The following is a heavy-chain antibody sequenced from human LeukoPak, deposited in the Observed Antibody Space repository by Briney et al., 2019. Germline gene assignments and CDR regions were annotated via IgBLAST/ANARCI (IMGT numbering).Heavy chain of an antibody. Sequence: GGSLRLSCAASGFTFSSYAMHWVRQAPGKGLEWVAVISYDGSNKYYADSVKGRFTISRDNSKNTLYLQMNSLRAEDTAVYYCASLRGNHGYCSGGSCYSGEYYYYGMDVWGQGTTVTVSS. V-gene: IGHV3-30-3*01. J-gene: IGHJ6*02. D-gene: IGHD2-15*01. CDR1: GFTFSSYA. CDR3: ASLRGNHGYCSGGSCYSGEYYYYGMDV. CDR2: ISYDGSNK.